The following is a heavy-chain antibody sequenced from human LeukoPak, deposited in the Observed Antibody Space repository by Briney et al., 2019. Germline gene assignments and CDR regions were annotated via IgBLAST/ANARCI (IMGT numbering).Heavy chain of an antibody. V-gene: IGHV4-39*01. D-gene: IGHD3-10*01. CDR3: ARQARGGYYNFDY. CDR1: GGSISSSSYY. J-gene: IGHJ4*02. CDR2: IYYSGST. Sequence: SETLSLTCTVSGGSISSSSYYWGWIRQPPRKGLEWIGSIYYSGSTYYNPSLKSRVTISVDTSKNQFSLKLSSVTAADTAVYYCARQARGGYYNFDYWGQGTLVTVSS.